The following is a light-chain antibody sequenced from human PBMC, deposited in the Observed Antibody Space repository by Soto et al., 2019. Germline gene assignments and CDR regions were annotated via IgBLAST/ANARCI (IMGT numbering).Light chain of an antibody. CDR2: AAS. CDR3: QHYDSSPPYT. J-gene: IGKJ2*01. Sequence: EIVLTQSPVTLSLSPGERATLSCRASRSFASSYLGWYQQKPGQAPRLLIYAASTRATSIPDRFSGSVSATDFTLTISRLEPEDSAVYYCQHYDSSPPYTFGQGTKLEIK. V-gene: IGKV3-20*01. CDR1: RSFASSY.